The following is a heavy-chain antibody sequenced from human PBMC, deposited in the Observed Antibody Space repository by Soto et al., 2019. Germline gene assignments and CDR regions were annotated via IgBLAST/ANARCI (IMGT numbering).Heavy chain of an antibody. V-gene: IGHV3-30*18. CDR3: AKDMDSGSYYYYGMDV. Sequence: WGSLRLSCAASGFTFSSYGMHWVRQAPGKGLEWVAVISYDGSNKYYADSVKCRFTISRDNSKNTLYLQMNSLRAEGTAVYYCAKDMDSGSYYYYGMDVWGQGTTVTVSS. J-gene: IGHJ6*02. CDR2: ISYDGSNK. D-gene: IGHD1-26*01. CDR1: GFTFSSYG.